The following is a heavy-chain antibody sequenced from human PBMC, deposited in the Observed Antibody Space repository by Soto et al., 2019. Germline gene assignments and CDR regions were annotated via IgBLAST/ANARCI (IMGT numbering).Heavy chain of an antibody. CDR1: GFTVSNNY. CDR3: GPRPGGGGY. CDR2: IYSGGYT. J-gene: IGHJ4*02. V-gene: IGHV3-53*01. D-gene: IGHD6-6*01. Sequence: EVQLVESGGGLIQPGGSLRLSCAVSGFTVSNNYMSWVRQAPGKGLEGVSVIYSGGYTAYGDSVKGRFTISRDNSKNTLYLKRKSEGPRAWAVFGGGPRPGGGGYWGQGTLVTVSS.